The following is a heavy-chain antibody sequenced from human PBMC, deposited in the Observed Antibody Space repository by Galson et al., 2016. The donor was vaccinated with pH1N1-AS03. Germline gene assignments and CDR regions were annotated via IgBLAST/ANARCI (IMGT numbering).Heavy chain of an antibody. J-gene: IGHJ4*02. CDR1: GYTFSGYY. D-gene: IGHD4-17*01. V-gene: IGHV1-2*06. CDR2: INANSDAT. Sequence: SVKVSCKASGYTFSGYYIHWVRQAPGQGLEWMGRINANSDATIYAQRFQGRVTMTTDTPISTAYMELSSLRYDDTAVYYCARGATLSGDYPIDFWGQGTLVTVSS. CDR3: ARGATLSGDYPIDF.